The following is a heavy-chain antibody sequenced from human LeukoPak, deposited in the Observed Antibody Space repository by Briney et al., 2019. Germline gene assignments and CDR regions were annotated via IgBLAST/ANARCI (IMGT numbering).Heavy chain of an antibody. V-gene: IGHV3-48*01. Sequence: GGSLRLSCAASGFTFSSYSMNWVRQAPGKGLEWVSYISSSSSTIYYADSVKGRFIISRDHFKNTLYLQMDSLRAEDSAVYYCANRVGLRYYYFDYWGQGTLVTVSS. CDR2: ISSSSSTI. CDR1: GFTFSSYS. CDR3: ANRVGLRYYYFDY. J-gene: IGHJ4*02. D-gene: IGHD4-17*01.